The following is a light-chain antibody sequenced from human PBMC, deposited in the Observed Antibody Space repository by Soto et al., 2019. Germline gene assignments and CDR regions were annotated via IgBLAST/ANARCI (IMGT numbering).Light chain of an antibody. CDR2: RND. V-gene: IGLV1-47*01. J-gene: IGLJ3*02. CDR1: ISNLGSNF. Sequence: QTVVTQPPSASGTPGQRVTISCSGSISNLGSNFVFWYQQLPGAAPKLLISRNDQRPSGVLDRFSGSKSGTSASLAISGLRSEDEADYHCAAWDDSLRGVVFGGGTQLTVL. CDR3: AAWDDSLRGVV.